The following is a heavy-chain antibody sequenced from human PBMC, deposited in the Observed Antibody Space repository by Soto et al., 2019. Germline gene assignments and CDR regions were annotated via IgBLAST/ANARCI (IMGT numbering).Heavy chain of an antibody. D-gene: IGHD3-22*01. Sequence: GSGPTLVNPTQTLTLTCTFSGFSLSTSGVGVGWIRQPPGKALEWLALIYWDDDKRYSPSLKSRLTITKDTSKNQVVLTMTNMDPVDTATYYCARSTYYYDSSGYGFYYFDYWGQGTLVTVSS. CDR2: IYWDDDK. CDR1: GFSLSTSGVG. V-gene: IGHV2-5*02. J-gene: IGHJ4*02. CDR3: ARSTYYYDSSGYGFYYFDY.